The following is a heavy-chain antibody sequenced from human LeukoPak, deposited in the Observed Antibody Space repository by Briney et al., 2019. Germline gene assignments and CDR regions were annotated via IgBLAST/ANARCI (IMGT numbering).Heavy chain of an antibody. D-gene: IGHD3-16*01. CDR2: IIPIFGTA. CDR3: ATNAGGRGNFFNS. V-gene: IGHV1-69*01. CDR1: GGTFSSYA. Sequence: SVKVSCKASGGTFSSYAISWVRQAPGQGLEWMGGIIPIFGTANYAQKFQGRVTITADESTSTAYMELSSLRSEDTAFYYCATNAGGRGNFFNSWGQGTLVTVSS. J-gene: IGHJ4*02.